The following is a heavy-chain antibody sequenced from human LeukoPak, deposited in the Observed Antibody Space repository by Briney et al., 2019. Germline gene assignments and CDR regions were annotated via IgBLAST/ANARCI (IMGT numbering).Heavy chain of an antibody. D-gene: IGHD5-12*01. J-gene: IGHJ5*02. CDR1: GFTFSSYA. CDR3: AKAGYSGYDYWFDP. V-gene: IGHV3-23*01. CDR2: ISGSGGST. Sequence: GGSLRLSCAASGFTFSSYAMSRVRQAPGKGLEWVSAISGSGGSTYYADSVKGRFTISRDNSKNTLYLQMNSLRAEDTAVYYCAKAGYSGYDYWFDPWGQGTLVTVSS.